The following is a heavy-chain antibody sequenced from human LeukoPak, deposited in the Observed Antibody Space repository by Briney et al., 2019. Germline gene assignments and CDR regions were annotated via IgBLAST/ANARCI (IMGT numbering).Heavy chain of an antibody. CDR2: IYPGDSDT. D-gene: IGHD2-2*01. J-gene: IGHJ4*02. CDR3: ARHSDKYQLLSPFDY. CDR1: GYSFTSYW. Sequence: GESLKISCKGSGYSFTSYWIGWVRQMPGKGLEWMGIIYPGDSDTRYSPSFQGQVTISADKSISTAYLQWSSLKASDTAMYYCARHSDKYQLLSPFDYWGQGTLVTVSS. V-gene: IGHV5-51*01.